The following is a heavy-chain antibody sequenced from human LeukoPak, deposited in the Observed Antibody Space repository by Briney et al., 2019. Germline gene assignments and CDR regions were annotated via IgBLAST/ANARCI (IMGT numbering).Heavy chain of an antibody. V-gene: IGHV4-34*01. CDR3: ARGGIGDIVVVVAAFDY. Sequence: SETLSLTCAVYGGSFSGYYWSWIRQPPGKGLEWIGEINHSGSTNSNPSLKSRVTISVDTSKNQFSLRLSSVTAADTAVYYCARGGIGDIVVVVAAFDYWGQGTLVTVFS. J-gene: IGHJ4*02. CDR2: INHSGST. D-gene: IGHD2-15*01. CDR1: GGSFSGYY.